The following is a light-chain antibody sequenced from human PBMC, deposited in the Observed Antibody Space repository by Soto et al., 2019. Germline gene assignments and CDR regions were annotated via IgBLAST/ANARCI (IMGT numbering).Light chain of an antibody. J-gene: IGKJ2*01. Sequence: ELVLTQSPGTLSLSPGDRATLSCRASQSVSSNYLAWYQQKPGQAPRLLIYGASTRATGIPDRFSGTGSGTDFTLTISRLEPEDFAVYYCQQYSSSPMYIFGQGTKLEIK. V-gene: IGKV3-20*01. CDR3: QQYSSSPMYI. CDR2: GAS. CDR1: QSVSSNY.